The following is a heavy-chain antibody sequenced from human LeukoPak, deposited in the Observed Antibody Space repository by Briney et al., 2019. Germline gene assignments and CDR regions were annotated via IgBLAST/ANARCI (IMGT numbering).Heavy chain of an antibody. CDR2: INPSGGST. J-gene: IGHJ3*02. V-gene: IGHV1-46*01. CDR3: AREAVAGIGDAFDI. Sequence: GASVKVSCKASGYTFTRYYMHWVRQAPGQGLEWMGRINPSGGSTSYAQKFQGRVTMTRDTSTSTAYMELSSLRSEDTAVYYCAREAVAGIGDAFDIWGQGTMVTVSS. CDR1: GYTFTRYY. D-gene: IGHD6-19*01.